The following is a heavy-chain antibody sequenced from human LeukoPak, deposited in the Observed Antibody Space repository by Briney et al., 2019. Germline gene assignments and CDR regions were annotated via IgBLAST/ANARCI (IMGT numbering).Heavy chain of an antibody. D-gene: IGHD3-22*01. CDR1: GFTFSSYG. CDR3: ARGISDYDSSGYDFDY. V-gene: IGHV3-33*01. CDR2: IWYDGSNK. Sequence: PGGSLRLSCAASGFTFSSYGMHWVRQAPGKGLEWMAVIWYDGSNKYYADSVKGRFTISRDNSKNTLYLQMNSLRAEETAVYYCARGISDYDSSGYDFDYWGQGTLVTVSP. J-gene: IGHJ4*02.